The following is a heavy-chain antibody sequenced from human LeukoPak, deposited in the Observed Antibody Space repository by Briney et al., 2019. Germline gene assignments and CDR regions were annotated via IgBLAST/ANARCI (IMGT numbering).Heavy chain of an antibody. Sequence: ASVKVSCKASGYTFTGYYMHWVRQAPGQGLEWKGWINPNSGGTNYAQKFQGRVTMTRDTSISTAYMELSRLRSDDTAVYYCARGRGYSSGPVGYWGQGTLVTVSS. D-gene: IGHD6-19*01. CDR3: ARGRGYSSGPVGY. J-gene: IGHJ4*02. V-gene: IGHV1-2*02. CDR2: INPNSGGT. CDR1: GYTFTGYY.